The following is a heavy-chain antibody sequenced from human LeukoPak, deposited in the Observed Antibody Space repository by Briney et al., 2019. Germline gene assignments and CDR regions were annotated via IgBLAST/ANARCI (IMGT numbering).Heavy chain of an antibody. CDR3: ARDPPRRKTGTDQDY. J-gene: IGHJ4*02. D-gene: IGHD1-14*01. CDR2: ISAYNGNT. V-gene: IGHV1-18*01. CDR1: GGTFSSYA. Sequence: GASVKVSCKASGGTFSSYAISWVRQAPGQGLEWMGWISAYNGNTNYAQKLQGRVTMTTDTSTSTAYMELRSLRSDDTAVYYCARDPPRRKTGTDQDYWGQGTLVTVSS.